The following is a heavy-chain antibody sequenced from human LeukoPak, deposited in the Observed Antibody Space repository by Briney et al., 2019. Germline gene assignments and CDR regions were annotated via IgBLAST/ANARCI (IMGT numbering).Heavy chain of an antibody. V-gene: IGHV3-21*01. Sequence: GGSLRLSCAASGFTFSSYSMNWVRQAPGKGLEWVSSISSSSSYIYYADSVKGRFTISRGNAKNSLYLQMNSLRAEDTAVYYCASYDIHALFDIWGQGTMVTVSS. J-gene: IGHJ3*02. CDR3: ASYDIHALFDI. D-gene: IGHD3-9*01. CDR1: GFTFSSYS. CDR2: ISSSSSYI.